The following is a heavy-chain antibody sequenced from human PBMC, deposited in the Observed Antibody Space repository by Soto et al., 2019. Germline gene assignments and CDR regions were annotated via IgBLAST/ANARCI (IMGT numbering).Heavy chain of an antibody. V-gene: IGHV1-8*01. D-gene: IGHD2-2*01. CDR1: GYSFTSLD. CDR2: MQPSTGRT. CDR3: ARDQCHTSCLGXEGYGMYV. J-gene: IGHJ6*02. Sequence: ASVKVSCKASGYSFTSLDINWVRQTAGQGLEWMGWMQPSTGRTGYAQKFQGRVTITADESTSTAYVELSSLRSEDTAVYYCARDQCHTSCLGXEGYGMYVWGQGTTVTVSS.